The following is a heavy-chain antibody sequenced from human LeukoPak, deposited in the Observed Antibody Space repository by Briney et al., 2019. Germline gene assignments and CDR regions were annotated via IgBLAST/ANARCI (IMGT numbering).Heavy chain of an antibody. D-gene: IGHD6-13*01. CDR1: GFTFSSYW. Sequence: GGSLRLSCAASGFTFSSYWMSWVRQAPGKVLEWVANIKQDGSEKYYVDSVKGRFTISRDNAKNSLWLQMNSLRAEDTAVYYCARDVSWGGDYYGMDVWGQGTTVTVSS. CDR3: ARDVSWGGDYYGMDV. V-gene: IGHV3-7*01. J-gene: IGHJ6*02. CDR2: IKQDGSEK.